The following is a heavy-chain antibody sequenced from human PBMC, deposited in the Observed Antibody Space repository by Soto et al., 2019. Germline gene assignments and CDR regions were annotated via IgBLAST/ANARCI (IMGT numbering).Heavy chain of an antibody. CDR2: INPGGSAT. V-gene: IGHV3-74*01. CDR3: AREFDFDWLLSGFSSHFDH. J-gene: IGHJ5*02. CDR1: GFTFSTHW. Sequence: EVRLVESGGGLVQPGGSLRLSCAASGFTFSTHWMHWVRQVPGKGLAWVARINPGGSATSYADSVEGRFTISRDNARNTVYLQMNGLGVEDTALYYCAREFDFDWLLSGFSSHFDHWGQGALVTVSS. D-gene: IGHD3-9*01.